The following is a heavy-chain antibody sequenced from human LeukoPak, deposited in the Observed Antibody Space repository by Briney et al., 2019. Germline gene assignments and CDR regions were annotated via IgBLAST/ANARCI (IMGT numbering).Heavy chain of an antibody. CDR2: ISDYNGNT. V-gene: IGHV1-18*01. Sequence: ASVKVSCKASGYTFSSYGINRVRQAPGQGLEWMGWISDYNGNTNYAQKLRGRVTMTTDTSTSTAYMELRSLRSDDTAVYYCARDDALVATGSFDYWGQGTLVTVSS. J-gene: IGHJ4*02. CDR3: ARDDALVATGSFDY. D-gene: IGHD5-12*01. CDR1: GYTFSSYG.